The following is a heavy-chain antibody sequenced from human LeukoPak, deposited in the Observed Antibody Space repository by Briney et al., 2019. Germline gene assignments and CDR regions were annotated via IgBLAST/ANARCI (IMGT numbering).Heavy chain of an antibody. Sequence: GGSLRLSCAASGFTFSSYAMHWVRQAPGKGLEWVAVISYDGGNKYYADSVKGRLTISRDNSKNTLYLQMNSLRAEDTAVYYCARDQEWELPLYWGQGTLVTVSS. D-gene: IGHD1-26*01. J-gene: IGHJ4*02. CDR2: ISYDGGNK. CDR1: GFTFSSYA. CDR3: ARDQEWELPLY. V-gene: IGHV3-30-3*01.